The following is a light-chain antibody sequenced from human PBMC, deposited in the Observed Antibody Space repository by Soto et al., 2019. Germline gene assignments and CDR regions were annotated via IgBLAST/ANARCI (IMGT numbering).Light chain of an antibody. J-gene: IGKJ2*01. Sequence: EIVLTQSPGTLSLSPGERATLSCRASQSVNSNFLAWYQQKPGQAPRLLIYGASTRAAGAPDRFSGSGSGTDFTLTITRLEPEDFAVYYCQQYGRSPLMYTFGQGTKLGVK. V-gene: IGKV3-20*01. CDR2: GAS. CDR3: QQYGRSPLMYT. CDR1: QSVNSNF.